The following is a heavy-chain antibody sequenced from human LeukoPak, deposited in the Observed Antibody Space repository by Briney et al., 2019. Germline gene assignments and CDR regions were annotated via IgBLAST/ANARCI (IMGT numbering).Heavy chain of an antibody. CDR3: TTPAIDSSGWFPADY. CDR1: GFTFSNAW. D-gene: IGHD3-22*01. CDR2: IKSKTDGGTT. Sequence: GGSLRLSCAASGFTFSNAWMSWVRQAPGKGLEWVGRIKSKTDGGTTDYAAPVKGRFTISRDDSKNTLYLQMNSLKTEDTAVYYCTTPAIDSSGWFPADYWGQGTLVTVSS. J-gene: IGHJ4*02. V-gene: IGHV3-15*01.